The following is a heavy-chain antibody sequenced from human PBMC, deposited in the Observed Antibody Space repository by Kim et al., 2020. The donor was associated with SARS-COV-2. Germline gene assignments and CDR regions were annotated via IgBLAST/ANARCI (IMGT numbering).Heavy chain of an antibody. CDR3: ARQRGSYGMDV. V-gene: IGHV5-10-1*01. CDR2: IDPSDSYT. CDR1: GYIFTSYW. D-gene: IGHD3-10*01. J-gene: IGHJ6*01. Sequence: GESLKISCKGSGYIFTSYWISWVHQMPGKGLEWMGRIDPSDSYTNYSPSFQGHVTISADKSISTAYLQWSSLKDSDTAMYYCARQRGSYGMDVWGQGTTVTVSS.